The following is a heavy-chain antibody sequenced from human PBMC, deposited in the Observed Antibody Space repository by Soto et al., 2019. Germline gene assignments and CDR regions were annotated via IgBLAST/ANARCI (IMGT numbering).Heavy chain of an antibody. CDR3: ARTGHCSGGSCYSGAFDI. J-gene: IGHJ3*02. V-gene: IGHV4-59*01. CDR1: GGPISSYY. Sequence: SETLSLTCTVSGGPISSYYWSWIRQPPGKGLEWIGYIYYSGSTNYNPSLKSRVTISVDTSKNQFSLKLSSVTAADTAVYYCARTGHCSGGSCYSGAFDIWGQGTMVTVSS. D-gene: IGHD2-15*01. CDR2: IYYSGST.